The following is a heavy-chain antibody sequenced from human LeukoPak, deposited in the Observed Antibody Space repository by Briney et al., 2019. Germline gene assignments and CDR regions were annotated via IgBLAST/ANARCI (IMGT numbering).Heavy chain of an antibody. D-gene: IGHD2-2*01. CDR3: ARETVVVPAAMVLYYYGMDV. CDR1: GYTFTSYG. Sequence: ASVKVSCKASGYTFTSYGISWVRQAPGQGLEWMGWISAYNGNTNYAQKLQGRVTMTTGTSTSTAYMELRSLRSDDTAVYYCARETVVVPAAMVLYYYGMDVWGQGTTVTVSS. J-gene: IGHJ6*02. V-gene: IGHV1-18*01. CDR2: ISAYNGNT.